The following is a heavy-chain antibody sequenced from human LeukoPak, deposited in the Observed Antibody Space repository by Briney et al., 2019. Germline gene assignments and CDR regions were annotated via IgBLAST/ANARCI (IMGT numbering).Heavy chain of an antibody. CDR3: ARLGPLYYYCYMDV. CDR1: GYSISSGYY. CDR2: IYHSGST. J-gene: IGHJ6*03. V-gene: IGHV4-38-2*01. Sequence: PSETLPLTCAVSGYSISSGYYWGWIRQPPGKGLEWIGSIYHSGSTYYNPSLKSRVTISVDTSKNQFFLKLSSVTAADTAVYYCARLGPLYYYCYMDVXXKGTTVTXSS.